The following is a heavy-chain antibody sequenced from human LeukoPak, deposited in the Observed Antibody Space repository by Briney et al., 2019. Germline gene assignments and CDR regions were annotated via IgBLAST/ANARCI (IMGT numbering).Heavy chain of an antibody. V-gene: IGHV5-51*01. CDR1: GYSFTSYW. CDR2: IYPGDSDT. J-gene: IGHJ6*02. D-gene: IGHD2-21*02. Sequence: GESLKISCKGSGYSFTSYWIGWVRQMPGKGLEWMGIIYPGDSDTRYSPSFQGQVTISADKSISTAYLQWSSLKASDTAMYYCARAVPPAYCGGDCYSDYYYYYGMDVWGQGTTVTVS. CDR3: ARAVPPAYCGGDCYSDYYYYYGMDV.